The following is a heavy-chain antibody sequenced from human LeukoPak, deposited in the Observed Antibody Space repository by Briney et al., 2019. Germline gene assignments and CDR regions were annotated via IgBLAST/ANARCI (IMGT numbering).Heavy chain of an antibody. J-gene: IGHJ5*02. CDR3: ARGELYSSGRSWFDP. V-gene: IGHV3-21*01. Sequence: PGGSLRLSCAASGFTFSSYSMNWVRQAPGKGLEWVSSISSSSSYIYYADSVKGRFTISRDNAKNSLYLQMNSLRAEDTAVYYCARGELYSSGRSWFDPWGQGTLVTVSS. CDR2: ISSSSSYI. CDR1: GFTFSSYS. D-gene: IGHD6-19*01.